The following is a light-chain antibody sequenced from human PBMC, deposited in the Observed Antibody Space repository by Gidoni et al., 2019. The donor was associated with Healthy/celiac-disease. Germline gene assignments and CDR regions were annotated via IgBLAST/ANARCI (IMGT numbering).Light chain of an antibody. CDR2: EVS. V-gene: IGLV2-18*02. J-gene: IGLJ2*01. CDR1: SSDVGSYNR. Sequence: PSVSGSPGQSVTISCTGTSSDVGSYNRVSWYQQPPGTAPKLMIYEVSNRPSGVPDRFSGSKSGNTASLTISGLQAEDEADYYCSSYTSSSTVVFGGGTKLTVI. CDR3: SSYTSSSTVV.